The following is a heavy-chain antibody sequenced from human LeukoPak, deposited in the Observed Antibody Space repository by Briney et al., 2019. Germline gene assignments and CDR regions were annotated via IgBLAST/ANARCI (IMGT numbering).Heavy chain of an antibody. Sequence: PSETLSLTCTVSVVSLSSSGYYWGWIRQPPGKGLEGMGSYDYSGNTYYITNLKSRVTVSLDTSKNQFSVKLRSVTAADTAAYYCATAPCGGCSFDYWGQGTLVTVSS. J-gene: IGHJ4*02. D-gene: IGHD2-15*01. CDR3: ATAPCGGCSFDY. CDR2: YDYSGNT. V-gene: IGHV4-39*01. CDR1: VVSLSSSGYY.